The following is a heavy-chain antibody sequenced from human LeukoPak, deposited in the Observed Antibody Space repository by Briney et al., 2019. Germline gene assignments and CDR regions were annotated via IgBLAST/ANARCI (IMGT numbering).Heavy chain of an antibody. CDR3: ASLTRPRGYFYGMDV. J-gene: IGHJ6*02. CDR2: IIPIFGIA. V-gene: IGHV1-69*10. CDR1: GGTFISYA. Sequence: SVKVSCKASGGTFISYAISWVRQAPGQGLEWMGGIIPIFGIANYAQKFQGRVTITADKSTSTAYMELSSLRSEDTAVYYCASLTRPRGYFYGMDVWGQGTTVTVSS.